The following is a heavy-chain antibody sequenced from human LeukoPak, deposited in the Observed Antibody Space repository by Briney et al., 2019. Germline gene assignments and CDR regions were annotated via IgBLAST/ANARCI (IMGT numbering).Heavy chain of an antibody. CDR3: AKDYRPCWLDP. CDR2: ISGSSSYI. J-gene: IGHJ5*02. CDR1: GFIFRSYS. V-gene: IGHV3-21*04. D-gene: IGHD6-6*01. Sequence: GGSLRLSCAASGFIFRSYSMNWVRQAPGKGLEWVSSISGSSSYIYYADSMKGRFTISRDNAKNSLYLQMNSLRAEDTAVYYCAKDYRPCWLDPWGQGTLVTVSS.